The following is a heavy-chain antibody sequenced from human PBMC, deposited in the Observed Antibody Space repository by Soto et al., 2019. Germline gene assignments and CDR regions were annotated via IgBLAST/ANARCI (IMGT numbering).Heavy chain of an antibody. D-gene: IGHD5-12*01. J-gene: IGHJ6*02. CDR1: GGSISSSSYY. Sequence: SETLSLTCTVSGGSISSSSYYWGWIRQPPGKGLEWIGSIYYSGSTYYNPSLKSRVTISVDTSKNQFSLKLSSVTAADTAVYYCATLRGYSGYPYYYYGMDVWGQGTTVTVSS. CDR2: IYYSGST. CDR3: ATLRGYSGYPYYYYGMDV. V-gene: IGHV4-39*01.